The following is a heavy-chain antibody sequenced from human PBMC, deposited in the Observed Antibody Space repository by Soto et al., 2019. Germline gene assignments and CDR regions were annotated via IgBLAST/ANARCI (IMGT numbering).Heavy chain of an antibody. J-gene: IGHJ4*02. CDR2: ISYDGSNK. V-gene: IGHV3-30*18. Sequence: QPGGSLRLSCAASGFTFSSYGMHWVRQAPGKGLEWVAVISYDGSNKYYADSVKGRFTISRDNSKNTLYLQMNSLRAEDTAVYYCAKGGLSSGYYFDYWGQGTLVTVSS. CDR1: GFTFSSYG. D-gene: IGHD3-22*01. CDR3: AKGGLSSGYYFDY.